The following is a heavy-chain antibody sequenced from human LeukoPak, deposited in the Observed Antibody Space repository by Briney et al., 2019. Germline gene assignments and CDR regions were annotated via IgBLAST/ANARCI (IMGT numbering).Heavy chain of an antibody. CDR1: GGSISSGGYY. CDR3: ARHTYYDFWSGFDY. J-gene: IGHJ4*02. CDR2: IYHSGST. V-gene: IGHV4-30-2*03. Sequence: SQTLSLTCTVSGGSISSGGYYWSWIRQPPGKGLEWIGYIYHSGSTYYNPSLKSRVTISVDTSKNQFSLKLSSVTAADTAVYYCARHTYYDFWSGFDYWGQGTLVTVSS. D-gene: IGHD3-3*01.